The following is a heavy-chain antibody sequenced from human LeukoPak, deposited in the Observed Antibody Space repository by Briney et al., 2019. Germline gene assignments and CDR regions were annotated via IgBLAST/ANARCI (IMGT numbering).Heavy chain of an antibody. Sequence: SETLSLTCAVYGGSFSGYYWSWIAQAPGKGLEWIGEINHSGSANYNPSLKSRVTISIDTSKNQFFLTLRSVTAADTAVYYCARQQISFFGVVQNWFDPWGQGTLVTVSS. J-gene: IGHJ5*02. CDR1: GGSFSGYY. D-gene: IGHD3-3*01. CDR3: ARQQISFFGVVQNWFDP. CDR2: INHSGSA. V-gene: IGHV4-34*01.